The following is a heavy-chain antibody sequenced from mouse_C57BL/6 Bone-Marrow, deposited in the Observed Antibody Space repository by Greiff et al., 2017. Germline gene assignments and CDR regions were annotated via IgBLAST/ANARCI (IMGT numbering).Heavy chain of an antibody. D-gene: IGHD1-1*01. Sequence: VQLQQPGAELVKPGASVKMSCKASGYTFTSYWITWVKQRPGQGLEWIGDIYPGSGSTNYNEKFKSKATLTVDTSSSTAYMQLSSLTSEDSAVYYWARMGGVRLYYFDYWGQGTTLTVSS. CDR2: IYPGSGST. V-gene: IGHV1-55*01. J-gene: IGHJ2*01. CDR3: ARMGGVRLYYFDY. CDR1: GYTFTSYW.